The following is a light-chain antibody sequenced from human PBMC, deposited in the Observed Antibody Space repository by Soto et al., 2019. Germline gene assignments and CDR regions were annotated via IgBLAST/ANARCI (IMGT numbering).Light chain of an antibody. Sequence: DIQMTQSPSTLSASVGDRVTITCRASQSLSAWLAWYQQKPGKAPKLLIYKASSLESGVPSRFSGGGSETEFTLTISSLQPDDFATYYCQHYQSYPWTFGQGTRVDIK. CDR1: QSLSAW. CDR2: KAS. CDR3: QHYQSYPWT. V-gene: IGKV1-5*03. J-gene: IGKJ1*01.